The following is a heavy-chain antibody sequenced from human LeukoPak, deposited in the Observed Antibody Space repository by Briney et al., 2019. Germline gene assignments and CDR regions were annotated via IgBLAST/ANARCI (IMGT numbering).Heavy chain of an antibody. CDR3: ARETYSLADV. D-gene: IGHD4-11*01. V-gene: IGHV3-33*01. Sequence: PGGSLRLSCAASGFSFSSHGMHWVRQAPGKGLEWVGVTWFDVSYQHYAGSVRGRFTISRDNSKNTVYLQMNSLRAEDTAVYYCARETYSLADVWGQGTTVIVSS. CDR1: GFSFSSHG. J-gene: IGHJ6*02. CDR2: TWFDVSYQ.